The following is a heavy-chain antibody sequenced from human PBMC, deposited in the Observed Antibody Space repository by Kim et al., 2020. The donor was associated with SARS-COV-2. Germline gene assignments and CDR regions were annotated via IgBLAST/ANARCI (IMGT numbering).Heavy chain of an antibody. CDR1: GFTFSSYA. J-gene: IGHJ4*02. D-gene: IGHD5-18*01. Sequence: GGSLRLSCAASGFTFSSYAMSWVRQAPGKGLEWVSAISGSGGSTYYADSVKGRFTISRDNSKNTLYLQMNSLRAEDTAVYYCAKEHRYKSDTAMVTLTDYWGQGTLVTVSS. CDR3: AKEHRYKSDTAMVTLTDY. V-gene: IGHV3-23*01. CDR2: ISGSGGST.